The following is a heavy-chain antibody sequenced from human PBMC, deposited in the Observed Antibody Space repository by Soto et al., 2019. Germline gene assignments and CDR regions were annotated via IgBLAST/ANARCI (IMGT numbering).Heavy chain of an antibody. CDR3: ARSWTDYGGNLDL. CDR1: GYSFSSHY. Sequence: QVQLVQSGAEVKKPGASVRVSCKASGYSFSSHYMHWVKQAPGQGLEWLGIINPTGGSTTYAQKFQGRVTLTADKDTKTVYMELRSLRSADTARDYCARSWTDYGGNLDLGGQGTLVSVSA. J-gene: IGHJ5*02. D-gene: IGHD3-10*01. V-gene: IGHV1-46*01. CDR2: INPTGGST.